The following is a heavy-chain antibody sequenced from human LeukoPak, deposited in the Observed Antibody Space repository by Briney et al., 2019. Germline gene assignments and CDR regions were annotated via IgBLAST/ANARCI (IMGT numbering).Heavy chain of an antibody. CDR2: ISSSGDII. V-gene: IGHV3-48*03. Sequence: GGSLRLSCAASGFTFSNYEMNWVRQAPGKGLEWVSYISSSGDIIYYAASVKGRFTISRHNAKNSLYLQMNSLRAEDTAVYYCARGWFDFWGQGTLVTVSS. CDR3: ARGWFDF. CDR1: GFTFSNYE. J-gene: IGHJ4*02.